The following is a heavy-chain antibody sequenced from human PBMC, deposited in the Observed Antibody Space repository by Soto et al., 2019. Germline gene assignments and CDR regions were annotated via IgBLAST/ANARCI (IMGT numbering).Heavy chain of an antibody. CDR2: IYYSGST. CDR1: GGSISSYY. CDR3: ARGRYYDFWSGLPIDY. J-gene: IGHJ4*02. Sequence: PSETLSLTCTVSGGSISSYYWSWIRQPPGKGLEWIGYIYYSGSTNYNPSLKSRVTISVDTSKNQFSLKLSSVTAADTAVYYCARGRYYDFWSGLPIDYWGQGTLVTVSS. V-gene: IGHV4-59*01. D-gene: IGHD3-3*01.